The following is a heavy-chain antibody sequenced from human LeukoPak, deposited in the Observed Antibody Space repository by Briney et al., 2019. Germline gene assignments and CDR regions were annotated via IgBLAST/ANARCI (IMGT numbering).Heavy chain of an antibody. V-gene: IGHV3-21*04. D-gene: IGHD4-17*01. CDR3: AKEASTVTSPGIDY. CDR2: ISSSSSYI. Sequence: GGSLRLSCAASGFTFSSYSMNWVRQAPGKGLEWVSSISSSSSYIYYADSVKGRFTISRDNAKNSLYLQMNSLRAEDTAVYYCAKEASTVTSPGIDYWGQGTLVTVSS. J-gene: IGHJ4*02. CDR1: GFTFSSYS.